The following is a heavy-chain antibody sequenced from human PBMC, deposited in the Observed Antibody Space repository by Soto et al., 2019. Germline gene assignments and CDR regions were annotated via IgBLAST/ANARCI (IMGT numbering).Heavy chain of an antibody. D-gene: IGHD1-26*01. CDR3: AKGRSYYYYYGVDV. CDR2: IIDSGGST. CDR1: GFTFSSCA. J-gene: IGHJ6*02. V-gene: IGHV3-23*01. Sequence: HHGGSMRLSCTASGFTFSSCATGWDRLAPGKRLEWVSDIIDSGGSTYYADSVKGRFTISRDNSKSTLYLQMNSLRAEDTALYYCAKGRSYYYYYGVDVWGQGTTVTVSS.